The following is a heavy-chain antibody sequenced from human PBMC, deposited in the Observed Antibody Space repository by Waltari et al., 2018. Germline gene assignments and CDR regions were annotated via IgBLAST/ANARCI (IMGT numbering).Heavy chain of an antibody. CDR2: IGSSSSFM. V-gene: IGHV3-21*02. Sequence: EVQLVESGGGLVKPGGSLRLSCVASGFKFSAYAMNWVRQAPGNGRGWVAAIGSSSSFMDYADSVRGRFTVYRDNAKNTLYLQMDTLRAEDTAVYYCAREGAEQWVVEDYGMDVWGQGTTVTVSS. CDR1: GFKFSAYA. D-gene: IGHD6-19*01. J-gene: IGHJ6*02. CDR3: AREGAEQWVVEDYGMDV.